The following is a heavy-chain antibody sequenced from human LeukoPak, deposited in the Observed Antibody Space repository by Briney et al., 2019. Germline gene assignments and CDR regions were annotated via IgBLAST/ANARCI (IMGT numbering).Heavy chain of an antibody. Sequence: GGSLRLSCVASGFTFSSYWMHWVRQDPRKGLVRVSRINGDGRNINYADSVRGRFTISRDNAKNSLYLQMNSLRAEDTALYYCAKDVFTMVRGVLEYWGQGTLVTVSS. CDR3: AKDVFTMVRGVLEY. CDR1: GFTFSSYW. D-gene: IGHD3-10*01. J-gene: IGHJ4*02. CDR2: INGDGRNI. V-gene: IGHV3-74*01.